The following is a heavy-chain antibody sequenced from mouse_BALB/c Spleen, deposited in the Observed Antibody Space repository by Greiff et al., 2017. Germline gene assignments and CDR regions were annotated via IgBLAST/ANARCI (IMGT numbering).Heavy chain of an antibody. CDR1: GFTFSSFG. D-gene: IGHD1-1*01. J-gene: IGHJ4*01. Sequence: EVQLVESGGGLVQPGGSRKLSCAASGFTFSSFGMHWVRQAPEKGLEWVAYISSGSSTIYYADTVKGRFTISRDNPKNTLFLQMTSLRSEDTAMYYCARGYGSSRYYAMDYWGQGTSVTVSS. CDR3: ARGYGSSRYYAMDY. CDR2: ISSGSSTI. V-gene: IGHV5-17*02.